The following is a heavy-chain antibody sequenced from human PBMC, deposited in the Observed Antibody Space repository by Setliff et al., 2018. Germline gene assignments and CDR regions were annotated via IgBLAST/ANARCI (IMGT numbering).Heavy chain of an antibody. D-gene: IGHD2-15*01. Sequence: SETLSLTCSVSGASISSYYWSWIRQPPGKGLEWIGYIYTSGTTKYNPSLKSRVTISIDTSKSQFSLNLSSVTAADTAVYYCARGVSGVSWTPRYWGPGTLVTVSS. CDR3: ARGVSGVSWTPRY. V-gene: IGHV4-4*08. CDR2: IYTSGTT. J-gene: IGHJ4*02. CDR1: GASISSYY.